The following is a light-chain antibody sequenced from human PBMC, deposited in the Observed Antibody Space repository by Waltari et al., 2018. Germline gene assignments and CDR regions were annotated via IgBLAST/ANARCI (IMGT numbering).Light chain of an antibody. J-gene: IGKJ4*01. CDR2: AAS. Sequence: AIRMTQSPSSLSASTGDRVTITCRASQRVSTYLAWYQQKPGKAPKLLIYAASTLQRGVPLRFSGSGSGTDFTLSITGLQSEDFAVYFCQQYNQWPLTFGRGTKVEIK. CDR1: QRVSTY. V-gene: IGKV1-8*01. CDR3: QQYNQWPLT.